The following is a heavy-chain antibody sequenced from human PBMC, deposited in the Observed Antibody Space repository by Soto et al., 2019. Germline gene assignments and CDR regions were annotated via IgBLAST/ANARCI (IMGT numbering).Heavy chain of an antibody. CDR3: ARLGGYYQALDT. J-gene: IGHJ5*02. CDR2: LYYTVAT. V-gene: IGHV4-59*08. CDR1: GGSISPYY. Sequence: QVQLQESGPGLVKPSETLSLTCTVSGGSISPYYWSWIRQSPGKGLEWIGYLYYTVATRYNPSLKSRVXXXVXKSKNQFSQKLSSVTAADTAVYYCARLGGYYQALDTWGQGALVTVSS. D-gene: IGHD3-22*01.